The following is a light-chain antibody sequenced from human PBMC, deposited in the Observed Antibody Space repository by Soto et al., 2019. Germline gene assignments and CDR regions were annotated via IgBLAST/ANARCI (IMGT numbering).Light chain of an antibody. V-gene: IGKV3-11*01. CDR1: QSVSSY. CDR2: DAS. CDR3: QQRSNWPWT. J-gene: IGKJ1*01. Sequence: EIVLTQSPATLSLSPGERATLSCRASQSVSSYLAWYQQKPGQAPRLLIYDASNRATGIPARFSGSGSGTDFTRTISSLAPEDFAVYYCQQRSNWPWTFGQGTNVEIK.